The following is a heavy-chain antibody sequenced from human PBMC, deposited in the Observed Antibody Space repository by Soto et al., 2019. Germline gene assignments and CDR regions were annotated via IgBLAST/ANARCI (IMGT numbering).Heavy chain of an antibody. CDR1: GGSISSYY. D-gene: IGHD5-18*01. V-gene: IGHV4-59*01. CDR2: IYYSGST. J-gene: IGHJ5*02. Sequence: SETLSLTCTVSGGSISSYYWSGFRQPPGKGLEWIGYIYYSGSTNYNPSLKSQVTISVDTSKNQFSLKLSSVTAADTAVYYCARIQQRFRNWFDPPGQGTLVTVSS. CDR3: ARIQQRFRNWFDP.